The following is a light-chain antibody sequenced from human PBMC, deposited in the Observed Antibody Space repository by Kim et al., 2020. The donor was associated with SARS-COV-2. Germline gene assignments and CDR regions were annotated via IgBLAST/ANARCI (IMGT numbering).Light chain of an antibody. CDR2: DAS. J-gene: IGKJ4*01. V-gene: IGKV1-33*01. CDR3: QQFDNLPLT. CDR1: HDISIF. Sequence: AAMDDRVTSTCQGNHDISIFLDWFKQKPEEAPKHLISDASGLGTGLPARFSGSGSGTHFAFTISSLQPGDVATYYCQQFDNLPLTFGGGTKVDIK.